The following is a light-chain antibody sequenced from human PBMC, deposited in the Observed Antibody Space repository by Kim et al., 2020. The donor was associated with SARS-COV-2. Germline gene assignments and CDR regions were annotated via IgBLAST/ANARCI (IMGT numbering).Light chain of an antibody. J-gene: IGLJ2*01. CDR2: QVS. CDR1: GSDVGIHNY. V-gene: IGLV2-8*01. Sequence: GHSVPLSCTGTGSDVGIHNYVYWYQHHPGKAPKLMLLQVSERPSGVPDRFSGCKSGNAASLSVYGLQAEDEADYYRSSYEGKNAVVFGGGTQLTVL. CDR3: SSYEGKNAVV.